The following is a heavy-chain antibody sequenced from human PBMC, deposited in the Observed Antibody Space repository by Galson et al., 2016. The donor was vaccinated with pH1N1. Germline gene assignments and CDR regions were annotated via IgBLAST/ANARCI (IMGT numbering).Heavy chain of an antibody. V-gene: IGHV3-7*01. CDR3: VRAIGAAGSY. D-gene: IGHD6-13*01. J-gene: IGHJ4*02. CDR2: IKQDGSEK. Sequence: SLRLSCAASGSTFSSYWMTWVRQAPGKGLEWVANIKQDGSEKYYVDSVKGRFTISRDNAKNSVYLQMNSLRAEDTAVYYCVRAIGAAGSYWGQGTLVTVSS. CDR1: GSTFSSYW.